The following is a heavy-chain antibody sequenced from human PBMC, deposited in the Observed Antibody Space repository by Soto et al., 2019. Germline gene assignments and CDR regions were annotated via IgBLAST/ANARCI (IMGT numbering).Heavy chain of an antibody. Sequence: QVQLVQSGAEVKKPGASVKVSCKASGYSFITYGISWVRQAPGQGLEWMGWISADDGETNYAQKFQDRVTMTTDTYTTTACLELRSLRYDDTAVYYCARAPKLHPYSRRGGGLDPWGQGTLVTVSS. D-gene: IGHD1-26*01. CDR2: ISADDGET. CDR3: ARAPKLHPYSRRGGGLDP. J-gene: IGHJ5*02. CDR1: GYSFITYG. V-gene: IGHV1-18*01.